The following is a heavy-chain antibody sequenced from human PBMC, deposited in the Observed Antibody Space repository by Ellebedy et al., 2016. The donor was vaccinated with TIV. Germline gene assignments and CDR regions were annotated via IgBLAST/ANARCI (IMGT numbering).Heavy chain of an antibody. V-gene: IGHV4-34*01. CDR2: INHSGST. CDR1: GGSFSGYY. CDR3: APVTPLGYSGYDYSY. Sequence: SETLSLXXAVYGGSFSGYYWSWIRQPPGKGLEWIGEINHSGSTNYNPSLKSRVTISVDTSKNQFSLKLSSVTAADTAVYYCAPVTPLGYSGYDYSYWGQGTLVTVSS. D-gene: IGHD5-12*01. J-gene: IGHJ4*02.